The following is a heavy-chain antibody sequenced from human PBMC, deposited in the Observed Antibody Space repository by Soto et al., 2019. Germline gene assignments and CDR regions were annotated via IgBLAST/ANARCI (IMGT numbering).Heavy chain of an antibody. D-gene: IGHD1-1*01. J-gene: IGHJ4*02. V-gene: IGHV3-48*03. Sequence: EVQLVEPGGGLVQPGGSLRLSCVASGFTFSTYEMNWVRQAPGQGLEWVSYISSSSFIIYYADSVKGRFTISRDNAKYSLYLQMNSLGAEDTDVYYGARKGSDDLDCWGQGTLVTVSS. CDR2: ISSSSFII. CDR1: GFTFSTYE. CDR3: ARKGSDDLDC.